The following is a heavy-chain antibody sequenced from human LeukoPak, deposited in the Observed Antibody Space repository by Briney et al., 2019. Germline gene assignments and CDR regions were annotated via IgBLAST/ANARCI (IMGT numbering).Heavy chain of an antibody. CDR3: ARGPGYNWNDDDGADDAFDI. V-gene: IGHV3-53*01. CDR1: GFTVSSNY. CDR2: IYSGGST. J-gene: IGHJ3*02. D-gene: IGHD1-20*01. Sequence: GGSLRLSCAASGFTVSSNYMSWVRQAPGKGLEWVSVIYSGGSTYYADSVKGRFTISRDNSKNTLYLQMNSLRAEDTAVCYCARGPGYNWNDDDGADDAFDIWGQGTMVTVSS.